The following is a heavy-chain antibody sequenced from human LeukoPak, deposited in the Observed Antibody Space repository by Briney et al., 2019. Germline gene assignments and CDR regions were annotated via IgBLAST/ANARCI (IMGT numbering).Heavy chain of an antibody. CDR3: GKGPGYSVYDNLPHH. V-gene: IGHV3-30*04. Sequence: GGSLRLSCAASGFTFSSYAMHWVRQAPGKGLEWVAVISDDGIKIYYGDSVKGRFTISRDNSKNTLNLQMDSLRADDTAVYYCGKGPGYSVYDNLPHHWGQGTLVTVSS. CDR1: GFTFSSYA. D-gene: IGHD5/OR15-5a*01. CDR2: ISDDGIKI. J-gene: IGHJ5*02.